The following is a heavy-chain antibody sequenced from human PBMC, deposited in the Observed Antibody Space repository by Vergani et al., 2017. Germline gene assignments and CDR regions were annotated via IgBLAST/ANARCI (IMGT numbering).Heavy chain of an antibody. CDR2: IHPADSDT. CDR1: GYSFTTYC. J-gene: IGHJ4*02. D-gene: IGHD3-22*01. Sequence: EVQLVQSGAEVKKPGASLKISCQISGYSFTTYCIGWVRQMPGKGLEWMGIIHPADSDTRYSPSFQGQVTISVDKSISTAYLQRSSLRASDSAMYYCARLYGRDSSGSKYFDYWGQGTLVTVSS. V-gene: IGHV5-51*01. CDR3: ARLYGRDSSGSKYFDY.